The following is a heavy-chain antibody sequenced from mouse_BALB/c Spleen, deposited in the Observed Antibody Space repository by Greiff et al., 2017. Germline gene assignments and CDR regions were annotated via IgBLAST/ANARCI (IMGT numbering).Heavy chain of an antibody. J-gene: IGHJ3*01. CDR3: ARRERRLTY. Sequence: QVQLQQPGAELVKPGASVKLSCKASGYTFTSYWMHWVKQRPGQGLEWIGEIDPSDSYTNYNQKFKGKATLTVDKSSSTAYMQLSSLTSEDSAVYYCARRERRLTYWGQGTLGTVSA. CDR2: IDPSDSYT. V-gene: IGHV1-69*02. CDR1: GYTFTSYW. D-gene: IGHD1-2*01.